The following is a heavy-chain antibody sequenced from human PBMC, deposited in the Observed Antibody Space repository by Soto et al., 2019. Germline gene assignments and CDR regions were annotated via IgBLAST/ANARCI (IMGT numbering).Heavy chain of an antibody. J-gene: IGHJ4*02. CDR2: IIPIFGTA. CDR1: GGTFSSYA. D-gene: IGHD4-17*01. V-gene: IGHV1-69*13. CDR3: ARAGTTVGGFDY. Sequence: VASVKVSCKASGGTFSSYAISWVRQAPGQGLEWMGGIIPIFGTANYAQKFQGRVTITADESTSTAYMELSSLRSEDTAVYYCARAGTTVGGFDYWGQGTLVTVSS.